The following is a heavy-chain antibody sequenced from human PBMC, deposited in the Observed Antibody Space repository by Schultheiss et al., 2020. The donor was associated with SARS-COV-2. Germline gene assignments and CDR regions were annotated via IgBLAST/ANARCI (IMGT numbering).Heavy chain of an antibody. J-gene: IGHJ4*02. CDR1: GFTFSNYA. CDR2: ISGSGDST. D-gene: IGHD3-10*01. V-gene: IGHV3-23*01. CDR3: AKGDYGSGNYHQLSFDY. Sequence: GGSLRLSCAASGFTFSNYALSWVRQAPNNGLEWVSVISGSGDSTYFADSVKGRFTISRDNSKSTLFLQLNSLRAEDTAVYYCAKGDYGSGNYHQLSFDYWGQGTLVTVSS.